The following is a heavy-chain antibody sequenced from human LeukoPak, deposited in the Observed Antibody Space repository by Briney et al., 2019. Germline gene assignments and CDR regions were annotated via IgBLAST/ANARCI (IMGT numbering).Heavy chain of an antibody. J-gene: IGHJ4*02. V-gene: IGHV5-51*01. CDR3: ARWHKRWLQFAYYFDY. CDR2: IYPGDSDT. D-gene: IGHD5-24*01. CDR1: GYSFTSYW. Sequence: GESLKISCKGSGYSFTSYWIGWVRQMPGKGLEWMGIIYPGDSDTRYSPPFQGQVTISADKSISTAYLQWSSLKASDTAMYYCARWHKRWLQFAYYFDYWGQGTLVTVSS.